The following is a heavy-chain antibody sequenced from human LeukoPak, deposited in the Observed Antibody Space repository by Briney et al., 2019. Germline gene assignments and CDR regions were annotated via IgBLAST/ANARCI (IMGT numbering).Heavy chain of an antibody. Sequence: GGSLRLSCAASGFTFSSYAMSWLRHAPGKGLEWVSDISGSGGSTYYADAVKGRFTISRDNSKNTLYLQMNSLRAEDTAVYYCAKKDIVVVVAATIQHWGQGTLVTVSS. V-gene: IGHV3-23*01. CDR2: ISGSGGST. CDR3: AKKDIVVVVAATIQH. D-gene: IGHD2-15*01. CDR1: GFTFSSYA. J-gene: IGHJ1*01.